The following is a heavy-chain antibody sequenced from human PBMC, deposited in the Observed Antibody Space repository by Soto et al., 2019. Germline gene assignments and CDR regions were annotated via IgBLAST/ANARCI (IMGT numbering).Heavy chain of an antibody. Sequence: EVQLVESGGGLVKPGGSLRLSCAAPGFTFSNAWMNWVRQAPGKGLEWVGRIKSKTDGGTTDYAAPVKSRFTISRDDSNNTLYLQMNSVKTGDTAVYCCTTDLVYYYECRGYGELGSWVQGTLVIVSS. D-gene: IGHD3-22*01. CDR3: TTDLVYYYECRGYGELGS. CDR2: IKSKTDGGTT. CDR1: GFTFSNAW. J-gene: IGHJ4*02. V-gene: IGHV3-15*07.